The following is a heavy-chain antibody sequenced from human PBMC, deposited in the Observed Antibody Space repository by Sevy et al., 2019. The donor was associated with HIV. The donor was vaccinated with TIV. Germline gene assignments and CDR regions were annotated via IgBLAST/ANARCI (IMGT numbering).Heavy chain of an antibody. Sequence: GGSLRLSCAASGFTFSGYYMSWIRQAPGKGLEWVSYICSSGSTMYDADAVKGQFSISRDNAKNSQYLQMNSLSVEDTAVYYCARDCSGGGCYSDYWGQGTLVTVSS. V-gene: IGHV3-11*01. CDR1: GFTFSGYY. J-gene: IGHJ4*02. D-gene: IGHD2-15*01. CDR2: ICSSGSTM. CDR3: ARDCSGGGCYSDY.